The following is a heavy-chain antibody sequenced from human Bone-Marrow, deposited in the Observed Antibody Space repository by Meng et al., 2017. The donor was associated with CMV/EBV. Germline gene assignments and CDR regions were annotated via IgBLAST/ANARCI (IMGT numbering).Heavy chain of an antibody. CDR1: GGSISSSSYY. J-gene: IGHJ4*02. Sequence: SETLSLTCTVSGGSISSSSYYWGWIRQPPGKGLEWIGSIYYSGSTYYNPSLKSRVTISVDTSKNQFSLKLSSVTAADTAVYYCAREGGLLWSGEPWGGPDYWGQGTLVTVSS. V-gene: IGHV4-39*07. CDR2: IYYSGST. D-gene: IGHD3-10*01. CDR3: AREGGLLWSGEPWGGPDY.